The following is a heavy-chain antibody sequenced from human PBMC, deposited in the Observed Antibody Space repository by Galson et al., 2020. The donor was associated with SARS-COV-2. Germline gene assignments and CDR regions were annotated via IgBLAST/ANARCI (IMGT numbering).Heavy chain of an antibody. Sequence: GGSLRLSCAASGFTFSLFNIHWVRQAPGAGLEWLTLTWMDGSKTYYADSVKGRFTVSRDNSKNTLYLQMNSLRGEDTAVYYCARENWGSSDYWGQGTLVTVSS. J-gene: IGHJ4*02. CDR1: GFTFSLFN. CDR2: TWMDGSKT. CDR3: ARENWGSSDY. V-gene: IGHV3-33*01. D-gene: IGHD7-27*01.